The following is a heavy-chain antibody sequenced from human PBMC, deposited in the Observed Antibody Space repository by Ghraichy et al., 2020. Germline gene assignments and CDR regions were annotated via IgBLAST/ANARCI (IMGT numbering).Heavy chain of an antibody. CDR3: ARDRAYYYGSGSYYNSGERNYYGMDV. CDR1: GFTFSSYG. V-gene: IGHV3-33*01. Sequence: GGSLRLSCAASGFTFSSYGMHWVRQAPGKGLEWVTVIWYDGSNKYYADSVKGRFTISRDNSKNTLYLQMNSLRAEDTAVYYCARDRAYYYGSGSYYNSGERNYYGMDVWGQGTTVTVSS. CDR2: IWYDGSNK. D-gene: IGHD3-10*01. J-gene: IGHJ6*02.